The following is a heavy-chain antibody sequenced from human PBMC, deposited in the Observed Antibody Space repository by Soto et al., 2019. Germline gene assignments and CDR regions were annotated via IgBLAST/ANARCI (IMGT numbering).Heavy chain of an antibody. CDR2: ISAYNGNT. J-gene: IGHJ3*02. D-gene: IGHD6-13*01. CDR3: AREGPPNIGAAGDRAFDI. V-gene: IGHV1-18*01. Sequence: ASVKVSCKASGYTFTSYGISWVRQAPGQGLEWMGWISAYNGNTNYAQKLQGRVTMTTDTSTSTAYMELRSLRSDDTAVYYCAREGPPNIGAAGDRAFDIWGQGTMVTVSS. CDR1: GYTFTSYG.